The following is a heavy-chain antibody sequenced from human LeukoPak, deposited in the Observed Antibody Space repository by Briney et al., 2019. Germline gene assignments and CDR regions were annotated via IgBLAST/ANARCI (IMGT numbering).Heavy chain of an antibody. CDR3: ARDRSGVTPYYFDY. V-gene: IGHV4-59*01. Sequence: SETLSLTCTVSGGSISSYYWSWIQQPPGKGLEWIGYIYYSGSTNYNPSLKSRVTISVDTSKNQFSLKLSSVTAADTAVYYCARDRSGVTPYYFDYWGQGTLVTVSS. CDR1: GGSISSYY. J-gene: IGHJ4*02. D-gene: IGHD4-23*01. CDR2: IYYSGST.